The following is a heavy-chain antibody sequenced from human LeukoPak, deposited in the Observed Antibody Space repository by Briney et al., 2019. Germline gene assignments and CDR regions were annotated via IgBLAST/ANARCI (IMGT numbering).Heavy chain of an antibody. CDR1: GGSFSGYS. CDR2: INHSGIN. Sequence: KPSETLSLTCAFYGGSFSGYSLTWIRQPPGKGLEWIGEINHSGINHFNPSLKSRVTISADTSKKQVFLNLSSVTAADTAVYYCAKKKVDVMGNQYYYYYGLDVWGQGTTVTVSS. V-gene: IGHV4-34*01. D-gene: IGHD3-16*01. J-gene: IGHJ6*02. CDR3: AKKKVDVMGNQYYYYYGLDV.